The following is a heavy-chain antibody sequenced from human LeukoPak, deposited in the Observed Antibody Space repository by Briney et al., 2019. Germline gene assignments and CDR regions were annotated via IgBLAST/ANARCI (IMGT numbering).Heavy chain of an antibody. CDR1: GFTFSSYG. CDR2: ISYDGSNK. Sequence: GGSLRLSCAAAGFTFSSYGMHWVRQAPGKGLEWVAVISYDGSNKYYADSVKGRFTISRDNSKNTLYLQMNSLRAEDMAVYYCAKDGGEYYDILTGYYPRLYYMDVWGKGTTVTISS. CDR3: AKDGGEYYDILTGYYPRLYYMDV. J-gene: IGHJ6*03. V-gene: IGHV3-30*18. D-gene: IGHD3-9*01.